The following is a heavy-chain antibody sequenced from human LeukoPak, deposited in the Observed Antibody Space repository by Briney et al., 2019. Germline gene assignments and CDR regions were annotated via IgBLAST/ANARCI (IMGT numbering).Heavy chain of an antibody. Sequence: SETLSLTCTVSGGSISSSSYYWGWLRQPPGKGLEWIGSIYYSGSTYYNPSLKSRVTISVDTSKNQFSLKLSSVTAADTAVYYCARRSRSSGYDYWGQGTLVTVSS. J-gene: IGHJ4*02. CDR1: GGSISSSSYY. CDR2: IYYSGST. CDR3: ARRSRSSGYDY. V-gene: IGHV4-39*01. D-gene: IGHD3-22*01.